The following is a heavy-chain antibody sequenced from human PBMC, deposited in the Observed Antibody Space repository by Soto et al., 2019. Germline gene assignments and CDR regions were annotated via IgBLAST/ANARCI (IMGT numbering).Heavy chain of an antibody. V-gene: IGHV4-61*08. J-gene: IGHJ6*02. CDR2: IYYSGST. D-gene: IGHD5-18*01. CDR1: GGSISSGGYY. CDR3: ARLDPWDTAMDYGMDV. Sequence: SETLSLTCTVSGGSISSGGYYWSWIRQHPGKGLEWIGYIYYSGSTNYNPSLKSRVTISVDTSKNQFSLKLSSVTAADTAVYYCARLDPWDTAMDYGMDVWGQGTTVTVSS.